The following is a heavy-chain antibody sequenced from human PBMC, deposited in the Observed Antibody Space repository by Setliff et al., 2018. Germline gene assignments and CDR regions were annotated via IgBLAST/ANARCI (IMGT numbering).Heavy chain of an antibody. CDR1: GGSISSSNW. D-gene: IGHD3-3*01. CDR3: ARRYNFWSGYFDY. V-gene: IGHV4-4*02. CDR2: IYHSGST. Sequence: SETLSLTCAVSGGSISSSNWWSWVHQPPGKGLEWIGEIYHSGSTNYNPSLKSRVTISVDTSKNQFSLKLSSVTAADTAVYYCARRYNFWSGYFDYWGQGTLVTVSS. J-gene: IGHJ4*02.